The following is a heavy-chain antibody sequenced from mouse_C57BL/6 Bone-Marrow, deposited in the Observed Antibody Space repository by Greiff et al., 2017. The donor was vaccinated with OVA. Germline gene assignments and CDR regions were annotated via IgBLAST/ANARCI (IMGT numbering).Heavy chain of an antibody. Sequence: EVQLVESGGGLVQPKGSLKLSCAASGFSFNTYAMNWVRQAPGKGLEWVARIRSKSNNYATYYADYVKDRFTISRDDSESMLYLQMIILRTEVTAMYYCVSGNWVFAYWGQGTLVTVSA. CDR1: GFSFNTYA. CDR3: VSGNWVFAY. D-gene: IGHD4-1*01. J-gene: IGHJ3*01. CDR2: IRSKSNNYAT. V-gene: IGHV10-1*01.